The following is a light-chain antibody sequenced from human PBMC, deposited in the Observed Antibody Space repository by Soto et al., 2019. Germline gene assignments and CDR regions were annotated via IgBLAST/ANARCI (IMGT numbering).Light chain of an antibody. CDR3: QEYGSSRT. J-gene: IGKJ1*01. Sequence: EIVLTQSPGALSLSPGERATLSCRARQTVGSNYLGWYQQKPGQAPRLLIYGASNRATGIPDRFSGSGSGTDFTLTISRLEPEDFAVYYCQEYGSSRTFGQGTKVEIK. CDR2: GAS. CDR1: QTVGSNY. V-gene: IGKV3-20*01.